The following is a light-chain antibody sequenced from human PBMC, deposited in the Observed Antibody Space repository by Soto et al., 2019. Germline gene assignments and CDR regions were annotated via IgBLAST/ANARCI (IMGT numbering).Light chain of an antibody. Sequence: QLVLTQSSSASASLGSSVKLTCTLSSGHSSYIIAWHQQQPGKAPRYLMKLEGSGSYNKGSGVPDRCSGSSSGADRYLAISNLQSEDEADYYCETWDSNTVVFGGGTQLTVL. CDR3: ETWDSNTVV. CDR2: LEGSGSY. J-gene: IGLJ2*01. V-gene: IGLV4-60*03. CDR1: SGHSSYI.